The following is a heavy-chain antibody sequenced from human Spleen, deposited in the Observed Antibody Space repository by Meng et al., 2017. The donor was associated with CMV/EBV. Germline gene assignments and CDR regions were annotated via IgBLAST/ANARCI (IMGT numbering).Heavy chain of an antibody. V-gene: IGHV4-34*01. CDR1: GGSFSGYD. CDR3: ARGRAYYDSSGYLA. D-gene: IGHD3-22*01. CDR2: INHSGST. J-gene: IGHJ4*02. Sequence: CAVYGGSFSGYDWSWIRQPPGKGLEWIGEINHSGSTNYNPSLKSRVTISVDTSKNQFSLKLSSVTAADTAVYYCARGRAYYDSSGYLAWAQGTLVTVSS.